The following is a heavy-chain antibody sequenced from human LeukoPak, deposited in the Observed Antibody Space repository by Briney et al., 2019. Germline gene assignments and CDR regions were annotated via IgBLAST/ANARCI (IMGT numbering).Heavy chain of an antibody. V-gene: IGHV3-23*01. CDR1: GCTFSSYA. CDR2: ISGSGGST. CDR3: AKDRGWPTVYWYFDL. J-gene: IGHJ2*01. D-gene: IGHD2-15*01. Sequence: GGSLRLSCAASGCTFSSYAMSWVRQAPGKGLEWVSAISGSGGSTYYADSVKGRFTISRDNSKNTLYLQMNSLRAEDTAVYYCAKDRGWPTVYWYFDLWGRGTLVTVSS.